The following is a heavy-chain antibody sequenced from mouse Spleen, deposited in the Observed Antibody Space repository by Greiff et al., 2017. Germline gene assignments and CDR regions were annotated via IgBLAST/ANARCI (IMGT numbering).Heavy chain of an antibody. D-gene: IGHD1-1*01. Sequence: QVQLQQPGAELVKPGASVKLSCKASGYNFTSYWMHWVKQRPGQGLEWLGMIHPNSGSTNYNEKFKSKATLTVDKSSSTAYMQRSSLTSEDSAVYYCARGYYDCSYDIAMDYWGQGTSVTVSS. CDR3: ARGYYDCSYDIAMDY. CDR1: GYNFTSYW. V-gene: IGHV1-64*01. CDR2: IHPNSGST. J-gene: IGHJ4*01.